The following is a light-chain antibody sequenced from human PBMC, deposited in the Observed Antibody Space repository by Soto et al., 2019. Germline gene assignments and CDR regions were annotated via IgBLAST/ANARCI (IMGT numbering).Light chain of an antibody. V-gene: IGKV3-20*01. Sequence: EIVLTQSPGTLSLSQGERATLSCRASQSVSSSYLAWYQQKPGQAPRLLIYGASSRATGIPDRFSRSGSGTDFTLTISRLEPEDLAVYYCQQYGSSPKTFGQGTKVDIK. J-gene: IGKJ1*01. CDR1: QSVSSSY. CDR2: GAS. CDR3: QQYGSSPKT.